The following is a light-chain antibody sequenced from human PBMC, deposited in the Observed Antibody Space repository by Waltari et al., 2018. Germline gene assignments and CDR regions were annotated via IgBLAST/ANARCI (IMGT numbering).Light chain of an antibody. V-gene: IGLV2-14*01. CDR2: EFS. CDR3: SSYADNYFYV. Sequence: QSALTQPASVSGSPGQSITISCTGTSSDLGDYLVSWYQQPPGKTPKLMIYEFSNRPSGVSNRFSGSKSGNTASLTISGLQAEDEADYYCSSYADNYFYVFGTGTKVTVL. CDR1: SSDLGDYL. J-gene: IGLJ1*01.